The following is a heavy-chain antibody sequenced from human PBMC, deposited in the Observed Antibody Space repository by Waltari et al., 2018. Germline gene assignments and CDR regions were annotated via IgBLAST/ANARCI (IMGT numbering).Heavy chain of an antibody. D-gene: IGHD3-22*01. CDR1: GYSISRGYY. Sequence: QVQLQESGPGLVKPSETLSLTCTVSGYSISRGYYWGWIRQSPGKGLEWIGSIYHTMSTYYNPSIKSRVTISVDTSKNQFSLKLNSVTAADTAVYYCASYTTTLLPLDYWGQGILVTVSS. CDR3: ASYTTTLLPLDY. J-gene: IGHJ4*02. V-gene: IGHV4-38-2*02. CDR2: IYHTMST.